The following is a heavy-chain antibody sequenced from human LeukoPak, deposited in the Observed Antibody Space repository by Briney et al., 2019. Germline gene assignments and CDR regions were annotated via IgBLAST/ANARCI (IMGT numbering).Heavy chain of an antibody. V-gene: IGHV4-59*08. CDR3: ARHGSSGWPQYYGMDV. D-gene: IGHD6-19*01. Sequence: NPSETLSLTCTVSGGSISSYYWSWIRQPPGKGLEWIGYIYYSGSTNYNPSLKSRVTISVDTSKNQFSLKLSSVTAADTAVYYCARHGSSGWPQYYGMDVWGQGTTVTVSS. CDR2: IYYSGST. J-gene: IGHJ6*02. CDR1: GGSISSYY.